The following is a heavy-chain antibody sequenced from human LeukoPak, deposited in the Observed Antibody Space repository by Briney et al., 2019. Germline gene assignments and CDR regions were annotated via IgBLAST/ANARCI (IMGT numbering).Heavy chain of an antibody. J-gene: IGHJ4*02. Sequence: QSGGSLRLSCAASGFTFSSYWMHWVRQAPGKGLVWVSRINSDGSSTNYADSVKGRFTISRDNAKNTLYLQMSSLRAEDTAVYYCARGVSSRSLRASHDYWGQGTLVTVSS. D-gene: IGHD5/OR15-5a*01. CDR2: INSDGSST. V-gene: IGHV3-74*01. CDR3: ARGVSSRSLRASHDY. CDR1: GFTFSSYW.